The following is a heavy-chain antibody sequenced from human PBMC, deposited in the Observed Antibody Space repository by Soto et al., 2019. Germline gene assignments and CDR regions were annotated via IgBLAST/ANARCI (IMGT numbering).Heavy chain of an antibody. CDR3: ARPSTVTDHLKFDY. CDR1: GGTFSSYA. V-gene: IGHV1-69*12. D-gene: IGHD4-17*01. CDR2: IIPIFGTA. Sequence: QVQLVQSGAEVKKPGSSVKVSCKASGGTFSSYAISWVRQAPGQGLEWMGGIIPIFGTANYAQKFQGRVTXXAXEXXSTAYMELSSLRSEDTAVYYCARPSTVTDHLKFDYWGQGTLVTVSS. J-gene: IGHJ4*02.